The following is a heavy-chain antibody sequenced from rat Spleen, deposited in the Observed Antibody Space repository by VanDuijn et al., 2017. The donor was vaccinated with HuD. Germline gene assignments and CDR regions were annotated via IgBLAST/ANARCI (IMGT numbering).Heavy chain of an antibody. D-gene: IGHD1-2*01. J-gene: IGHJ2*01. CDR1: GFTFSDYA. CDR3: ARHPLYSSPRGYYFDY. V-gene: IGHV5-17*01. Sequence: EVQLVESGGGLVQPGNSLKLSCAASGFTFSDYAMAWVRQSPKKGLEWVATIIYDGSSTYYGDSVKGRFTISRDTAQNTLYLQMNSLRSEDTATYYCARHPLYSSPRGYYFDYWGQGVMVTVSS. CDR2: IIYDGSST.